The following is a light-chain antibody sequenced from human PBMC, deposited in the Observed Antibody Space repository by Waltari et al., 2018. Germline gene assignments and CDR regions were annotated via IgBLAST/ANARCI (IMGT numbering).Light chain of an antibody. J-gene: IGKJ2*01. CDR3: QQLNSFPYT. V-gene: IGKV1-9*01. Sequence: DIQLTQSPSFLSASVGDRVTITCRASQGISRYLAWYQQQPGEAPKLLISAASPLQSGVPSRFSGSGSGTEFTLTISSLQPEDFATYYCQQLNSFPYTFGQGTKLDIK. CDR1: QGISRY. CDR2: AAS.